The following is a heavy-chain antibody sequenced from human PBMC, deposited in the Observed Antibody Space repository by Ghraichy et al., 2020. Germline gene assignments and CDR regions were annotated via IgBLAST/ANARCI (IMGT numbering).Heavy chain of an antibody. CDR2: SDHKGDS. D-gene: IGHD3-22*01. V-gene: IGHV4-34*01. J-gene: IGHJ4*02. CDR1: GESTSGFY. CDR3: AAPGESSGSAGTDYFDC. Sequence: SETLSPTCSIIGESTSGFYWNWIRQAPGEGLEWLGNSDHKGDSSYNPSLRGRVTVSVDKAKNQFTLKVTSVTAADTAVYFCAAPGESSGSAGTDYFDCWGQGNLVTVSS.